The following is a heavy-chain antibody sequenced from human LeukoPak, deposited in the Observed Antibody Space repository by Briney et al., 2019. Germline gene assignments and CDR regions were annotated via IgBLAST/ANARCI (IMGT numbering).Heavy chain of an antibody. CDR1: GFTFSSYS. CDR3: GREKLYSSGWHYMQV. CDR2: ISSSSSYI. D-gene: IGHD6-25*01. V-gene: IGHV3-21*01. Sequence: GGSLRLSCAASGFTFSSYSMNWVRQAPGKGLEWVSSISSSSSYIYYADSVKGRFTISRDNAKNSLYLQMNSLRAEDTAVYYCGREKLYSSGWHYMQVWEKGTTVTVSS. J-gene: IGHJ6*03.